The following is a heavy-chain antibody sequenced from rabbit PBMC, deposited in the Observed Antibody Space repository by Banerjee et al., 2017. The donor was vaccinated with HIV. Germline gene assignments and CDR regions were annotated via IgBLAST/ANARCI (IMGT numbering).Heavy chain of an antibody. CDR3: ARHETGTSGWNLAL. V-gene: IGHV1S45*01. CDR2: INTSSGTT. CDR1: GFSFSNKFV. J-gene: IGHJ4*01. D-gene: IGHD1-1*01. Sequence: QEQLEESGGDLVKPEGSLTLTCTASGFSFSNKFVMCWVRQAPGKGLEWIACINTSSGTTYYASWAKGRFTISKTSSTTVTLQMTSLTAADTATYFCARHETGTSGWNLALWGPGTLVTVS.